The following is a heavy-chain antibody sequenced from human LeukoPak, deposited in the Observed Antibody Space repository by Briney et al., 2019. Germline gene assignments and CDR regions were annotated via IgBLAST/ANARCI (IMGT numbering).Heavy chain of an antibody. J-gene: IGHJ6*03. CDR1: GGSFSGYY. CDR2: INHSGST. D-gene: IGHD3-10*01. Sequence: SETLSLTCAVYGGSFSGYYWSWIRQPPGKGLEWIGEINHSGSTNYNPSLKSRVIISVDTSKNQFSLKLSSVTAADTAVYYCARGRGSGSYYKSYYYYMDVWGEGTTVTVSS. V-gene: IGHV4-34*01. CDR3: ARGRGSGSYYKSYYYYMDV.